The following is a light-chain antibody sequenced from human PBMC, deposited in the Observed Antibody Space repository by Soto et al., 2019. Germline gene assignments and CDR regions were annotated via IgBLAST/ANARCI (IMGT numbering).Light chain of an antibody. V-gene: IGLV2-14*01. Sequence: QSALTQPASVSGSPGQSITVSCTGTSSDIGGHNYVSWYQQHPGKVPKLIIYEVSNRPSGVSNRFSGSKSGNTASLTISGLQAEDEADYYCGSYTLSSTGVFGGGTKLTVL. CDR3: GSYTLSSTGV. J-gene: IGLJ3*02. CDR2: EVS. CDR1: SSDIGGHNY.